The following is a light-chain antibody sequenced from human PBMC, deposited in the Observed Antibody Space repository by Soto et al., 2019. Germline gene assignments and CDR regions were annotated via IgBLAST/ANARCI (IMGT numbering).Light chain of an antibody. CDR3: AAWDDSLNGVV. CDR1: SSNIGTNT. J-gene: IGLJ2*01. V-gene: IGLV1-44*01. Sequence: QSVLTQPPSASGTPGQRVTISCSGSSSNIGTNTVNWYHQLPGTAPKLLIYSSDQRPSGVPDRFSGSKSGTSASLAISGLQSEDEADYFCAAWDDSLNGVVFGGGTRSPS. CDR2: SSD.